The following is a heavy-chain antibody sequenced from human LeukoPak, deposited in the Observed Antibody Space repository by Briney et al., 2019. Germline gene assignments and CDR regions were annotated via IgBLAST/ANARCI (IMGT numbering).Heavy chain of an antibody. Sequence: QPGGSLRLSCAASGFTFSSYSMNWVRQAPGKGLEWVSYISSGSRSIYYADSVKGRFTISRDNANNSLSLQMNSLRDEDTAVYYCVLGSPFDYWGQGTLVTVSS. J-gene: IGHJ4*02. CDR1: GFTFSSYS. D-gene: IGHD3-10*01. CDR2: ISSGSRSI. V-gene: IGHV3-48*02. CDR3: VLGSPFDY.